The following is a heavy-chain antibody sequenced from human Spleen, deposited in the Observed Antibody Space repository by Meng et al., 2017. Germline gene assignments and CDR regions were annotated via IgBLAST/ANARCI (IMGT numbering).Heavy chain of an antibody. D-gene: IGHD5-24*01. Sequence: GGSLRLSCAASGFTFSDYYMTWIRQAPGMGLEWVSYISSSGTTTFYADSVKGRFTISRDNAEKSLYLQMNSLRAEDTAMYYCGRSTDRGGNYGMDVWGQGTTVTVSS. J-gene: IGHJ6*02. V-gene: IGHV3-11*01. CDR3: GRSTDRGGNYGMDV. CDR1: GFTFSDYY. CDR2: ISSSGTTT.